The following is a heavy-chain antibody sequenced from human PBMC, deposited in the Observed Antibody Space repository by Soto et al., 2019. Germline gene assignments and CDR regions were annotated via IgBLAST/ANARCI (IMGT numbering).Heavy chain of an antibody. V-gene: IGHV4-4*07. J-gene: IGHJ4*02. Sequence: PSETLSLTCTVSGGSISGYYCTWIRQPPGKGLEWIGNIYSNGNTNYNPPLKSRVTMSVDTSKNQFSLKVTSVTAADTAVYYCARGHNIVHDWGQGTLVTVSS. D-gene: IGHD2-15*01. CDR2: IYSNGNT. CDR3: ARGHNIVHD. CDR1: GGSISGYY.